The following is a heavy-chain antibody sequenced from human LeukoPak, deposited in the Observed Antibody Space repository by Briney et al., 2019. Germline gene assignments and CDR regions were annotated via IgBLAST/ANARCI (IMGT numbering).Heavy chain of an antibody. V-gene: IGHV1-8*01. Sequence: ASVRFSCKASGYTFTSYDINWVRQATGQGLEWMGWMNPNSGNTGYAQKFQGRVTMTRNTSISTAYMELSSLRSEDTAVYYCAREVSIYSSLTFDYWGQGTLVTVSS. D-gene: IGHD6-19*01. CDR3: AREVSIYSSLTFDY. CDR2: MNPNSGNT. CDR1: GYTFTSYD. J-gene: IGHJ4*02.